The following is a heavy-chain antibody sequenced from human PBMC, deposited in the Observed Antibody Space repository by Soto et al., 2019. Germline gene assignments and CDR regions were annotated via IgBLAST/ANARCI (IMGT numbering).Heavy chain of an antibody. Sequence: GASLKVSCKASGYTFTSYYMHWVRQAPGQGLEWMGIINPSGGSTSYAQKFQGRVTMTRDTSTSTVYMELSSLRSEDTAVYYCARAHYDILTVYLWGDAFDIWGQGTMVAVSS. D-gene: IGHD3-9*01. CDR2: INPSGGST. V-gene: IGHV1-46*01. J-gene: IGHJ3*02. CDR3: ARAHYDILTVYLWGDAFDI. CDR1: GYTFTSYY.